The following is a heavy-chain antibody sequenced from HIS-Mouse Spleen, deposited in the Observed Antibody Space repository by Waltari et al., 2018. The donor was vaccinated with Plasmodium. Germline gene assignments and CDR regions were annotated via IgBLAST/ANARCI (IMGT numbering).Heavy chain of an antibody. V-gene: IGHV3-7*01. J-gene: IGHJ2*01. CDR2: IKQDGSEK. CDR1: GCHFSSYW. CDR3: ASSWYWYFDL. Sequence: EVQLVESGGGLVQPGGSLRLSCAASGCHFSSYWMSWVRQAPGKGLEWVANIKQDGSEKYYVDSVKGRFTISRDNAKNSLYLQMNSLRAEDTAVYYCASSWYWYFDLWGRGTLVTVSS. D-gene: IGHD6-13*01.